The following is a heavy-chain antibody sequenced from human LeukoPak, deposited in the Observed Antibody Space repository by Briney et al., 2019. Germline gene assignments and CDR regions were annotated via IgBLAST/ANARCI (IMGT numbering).Heavy chain of an antibody. V-gene: IGHV4-34*01. D-gene: IGHD2-8*01. J-gene: IGHJ5*02. CDR1: GGSFCGYY. CDR2: INHSGST. CDR3: ARGSGMVYARYNWFDP. Sequence: YPSETLSLTCAVYGGSFCGYYWSWIRQPPGKGLEWIEEINHSGSTNYNPSLKSRVTISVDTSKNQVSLKLSSVAAADTAVYYCARGSGMVYARYNWFDPWGQGTLVTVSS.